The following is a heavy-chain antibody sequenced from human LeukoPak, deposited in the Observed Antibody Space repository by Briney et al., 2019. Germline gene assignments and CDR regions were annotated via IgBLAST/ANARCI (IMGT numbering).Heavy chain of an antibody. CDR2: ISSGGGSI. Sequence: SGGSLTLSCSASGFTFSSYSIDWVRQAPGKGLEWVSFISSGGGSISYADSVKGRFTISRENAKNSLSLQMSSLRVEDTAVYYCARACSSSTCGVRRGVYAVDIWGQGTMVTVSS. CDR3: ARACSSSTCGVRRGVYAVDI. J-gene: IGHJ3*02. D-gene: IGHD2-2*01. CDR1: GFTFSSYS. V-gene: IGHV3-21*01.